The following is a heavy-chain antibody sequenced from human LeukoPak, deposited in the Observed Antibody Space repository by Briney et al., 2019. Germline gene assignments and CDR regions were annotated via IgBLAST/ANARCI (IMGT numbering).Heavy chain of an antibody. D-gene: IGHD3-10*01. Sequence: GGSLRLSCAASGFTFSSYSMNWVRQAPGKGLEWVSSISSSSSYIYYADSVKGRFTISRDNAKNSLYLQMNSLRAEDTAVYYCARDQYGSGSYSFNWFDPWGQGTLVTVSS. J-gene: IGHJ5*02. V-gene: IGHV3-21*01. CDR3: ARDQYGSGSYSFNWFDP. CDR1: GFTFSSYS. CDR2: ISSSSSYI.